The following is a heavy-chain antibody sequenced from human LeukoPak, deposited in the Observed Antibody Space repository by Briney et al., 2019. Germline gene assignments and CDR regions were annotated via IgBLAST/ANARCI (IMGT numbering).Heavy chain of an antibody. CDR1: GYTFTSYD. Sequence: KPGASVTVSCTASGYTFTSYDINWVRQATGQGLEWMGWMNPNSGNTGYAQKFQGRVTMTRNTSISTAYMELSSLRSEDTAVYYCARARSTFGGVINYWGQGTLVTVSS. J-gene: IGHJ4*02. CDR2: MNPNSGNT. V-gene: IGHV1-8*01. D-gene: IGHD3-16*02. CDR3: ARARSTFGGVINY.